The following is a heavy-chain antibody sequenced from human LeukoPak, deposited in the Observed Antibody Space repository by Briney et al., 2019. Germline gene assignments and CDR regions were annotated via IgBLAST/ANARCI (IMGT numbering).Heavy chain of an antibody. D-gene: IGHD6-13*01. CDR2: IYYSGST. CDR3: ARDPYSSSWYRGDAFDI. J-gene: IGHJ3*02. V-gene: IGHV4-38-2*02. Sequence: SETLSLTCAVSGYSISSGYYWGWIRQPPGKGLEWIGSIYYSGSTYYNPSLKSRVTISVDTSKNQFSLKLSSVTAADTAVYYCARDPYSSSWYRGDAFDIWGQGTMVTVSS. CDR1: GYSISSGYY.